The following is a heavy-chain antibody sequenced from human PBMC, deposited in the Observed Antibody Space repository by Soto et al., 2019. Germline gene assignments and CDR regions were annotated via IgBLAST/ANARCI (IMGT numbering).Heavy chain of an antibody. D-gene: IGHD3-22*01. Sequence: QVQLVESGGGVVQPGRSLRLSCAASGFTFSSYGMHWVRQAPGKGLEWVAVISYDGSNKYYADSVKGRFTISRDNSKNTLYLQMNRLRAEDTAVYYCAKDQYYYDSSGYYQLHYYYGMDVWGQGTTVTVSS. J-gene: IGHJ6*02. CDR2: ISYDGSNK. CDR1: GFTFSSYG. CDR3: AKDQYYYDSSGYYQLHYYYGMDV. V-gene: IGHV3-30*18.